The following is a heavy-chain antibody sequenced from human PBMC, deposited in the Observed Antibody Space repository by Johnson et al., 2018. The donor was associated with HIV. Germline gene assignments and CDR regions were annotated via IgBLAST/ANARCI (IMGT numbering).Heavy chain of an antibody. CDR2: IKSKTDGGTT. CDR3: ITGGSGTIQSGACGI. J-gene: IGHJ3*02. V-gene: IGHV3-15*01. Sequence: MLLVESGGGVVQPGRSLRLSCAASGITFTNAWMSWVRRAPGKGLEWVGRIKSKTDGGTTDYAAPVKGKFTISSDDSKTTLYLQMNSLKTEDTAGYYWITGGSGTIQSGACGIGGKETMETV. CDR1: GITFTNAW. D-gene: IGHD1-26*01.